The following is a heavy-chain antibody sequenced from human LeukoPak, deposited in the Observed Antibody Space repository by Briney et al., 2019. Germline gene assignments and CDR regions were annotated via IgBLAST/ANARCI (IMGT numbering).Heavy chain of an antibody. J-gene: IGHJ1*01. CDR3: ARALAGGYDFWSGYYEGDAEYFQH. Sequence: ASVKVSCKASGYAFTSYYMHWVRQAPGQGLEWMGIINPSGGSTSYAQKFQGRVTMTRDTSTSTVYMELSSLRSEDTAVYYCARALAGGYDFWSGYYEGDAEYFQHWGQGTLVTVSS. D-gene: IGHD3-3*01. V-gene: IGHV1-46*01. CDR1: GYAFTSYY. CDR2: INPSGGST.